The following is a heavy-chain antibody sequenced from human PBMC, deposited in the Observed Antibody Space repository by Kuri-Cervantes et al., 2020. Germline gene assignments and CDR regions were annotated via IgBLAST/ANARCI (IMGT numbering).Heavy chain of an antibody. J-gene: IGHJ3*02. CDR1: GFTFSSYV. V-gene: IGHV3-30-3*01. D-gene: IGHD2-2*01. CDR3: ARDRADIVVVTNAFDI. Sequence: GESLKISCAASGFTFSSYVMHWVRQAPGKGLEWVAVISYDGSNKYYADSVKGRFTISRDNSKNTLYLQMNSLRAEDTAVYYCARDRADIVVVTNAFDIWGQGTMVTVSS. CDR2: ISYDGSNK.